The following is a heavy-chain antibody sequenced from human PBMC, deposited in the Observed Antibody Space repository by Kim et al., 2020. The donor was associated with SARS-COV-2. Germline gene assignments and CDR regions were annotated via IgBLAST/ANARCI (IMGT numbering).Heavy chain of an antibody. D-gene: IGHD6-13*01. V-gene: IGHV3-74*01. CDR2: INTDGTNT. Sequence: GGSLRLSCAASGFTFSRYWMHWVRQAPGKGLVWVSHINTDGTNTNYADSVKGRFTVSRDNAMNALFLQMNSLRAEDTAVYYCIRGGLVDGTAAATWGQGT. CDR3: IRGGLVDGTAAAT. CDR1: GFTFSRYW. J-gene: IGHJ1*01.